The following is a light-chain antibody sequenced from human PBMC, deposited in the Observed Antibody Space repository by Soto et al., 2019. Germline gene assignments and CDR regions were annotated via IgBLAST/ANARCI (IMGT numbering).Light chain of an antibody. CDR1: QSVSSSY. Sequence: IVLTQSQGTLSLSPGERATLSCRASQSVSSSYLAWYQQKPGQAPRLLIYGASSRATGIPDRFSGSGSRTDFTLTISRLEPEDFAVYYCQQDGSSPYTFGQGTKLEIK. V-gene: IGKV3-20*01. CDR2: GAS. CDR3: QQDGSSPYT. J-gene: IGKJ2*01.